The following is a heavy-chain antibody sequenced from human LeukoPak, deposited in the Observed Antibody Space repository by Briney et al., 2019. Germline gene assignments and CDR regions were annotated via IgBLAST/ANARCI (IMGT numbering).Heavy chain of an antibody. CDR3: AKDPLSGGGLNDAFDF. V-gene: IGHV3-23*01. D-gene: IGHD2-15*01. CDR2: LIGSGLTT. J-gene: IGHJ3*01. Sequence: PGGSLRLSCAASGITFSDYAMTWVRQAPGKGLEWVSSLIGSGLTTYYADSVKGRFTISRDNSRNMLYLQINSLRVEDTAVYFCAKDPLSGGGLNDAFDFWGQGTMVTVSS. CDR1: GITFSDYA.